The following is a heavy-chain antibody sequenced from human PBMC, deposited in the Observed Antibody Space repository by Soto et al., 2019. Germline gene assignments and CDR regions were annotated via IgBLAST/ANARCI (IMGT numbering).Heavy chain of an antibody. Sequence: QVQLVESGGGVVQPGRSLRLSCAASGFTFSSYGMHWVRQAPGKGLEWVAVISYDGSNKYYADSVKGRFTISRDNSKNTLYLQMNSLRAEDTAVYYCATYWRGYDPYYFDYWGQGTLVTVSS. CDR2: ISYDGSNK. CDR1: GFTFSSYG. V-gene: IGHV3-30*03. D-gene: IGHD5-12*01. CDR3: ATYWRGYDPYYFDY. J-gene: IGHJ4*02.